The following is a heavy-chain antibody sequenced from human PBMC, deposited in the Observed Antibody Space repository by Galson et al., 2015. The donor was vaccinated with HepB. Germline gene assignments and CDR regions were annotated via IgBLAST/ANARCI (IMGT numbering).Heavy chain of an antibody. Sequence: SLRLSCAASGFTFSSYSMNWVRQAPGKGLEWVSYISSSSSTIYYADSVKGRFTISRDNAKNSLYLQMNSLRDEDTAVYYCAREYYDFWSGYYTPGIGSWFDPWGQGTLVTVSS. D-gene: IGHD3-3*01. CDR2: ISSSSSTI. V-gene: IGHV3-48*02. CDR3: AREYYDFWSGYYTPGIGSWFDP. J-gene: IGHJ5*02. CDR1: GFTFSSYS.